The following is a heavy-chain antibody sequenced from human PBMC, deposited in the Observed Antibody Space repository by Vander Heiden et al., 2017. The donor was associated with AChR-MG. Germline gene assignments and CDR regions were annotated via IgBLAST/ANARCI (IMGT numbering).Heavy chain of an antibody. D-gene: IGHD6-19*01. Sequence: EVQLLESGGGLVQPGGSLRLSCAASGFTFSRYEMSWLRQAPGKGLEWVSAINGGGSNKYYADSVKGRFTISRDNSKNTLYLQMNSLRAEDTAVYYCAKEGLNRGWDEYFRHWGQGTLVTVSA. CDR1: GFTFSRYE. V-gene: IGHV3-23*01. J-gene: IGHJ1*01. CDR3: AKEGLNRGWDEYFRH. CDR2: INGGGSNK.